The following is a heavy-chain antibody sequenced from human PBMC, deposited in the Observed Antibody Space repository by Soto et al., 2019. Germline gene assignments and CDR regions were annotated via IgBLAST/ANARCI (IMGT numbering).Heavy chain of an antibody. CDR3: ARYCSGGSCYYAFDI. CDR1: GGTFSSYA. Sequence: SVRVSCKASGGTFSSYAISWVRQAPGQGLEWMGGIIPIFGTANYAQKFQGRVTITADESTSTAYMELSSLRSEDTAVYYCARYCSGGSCYYAFDIWGQGTMVTVS. CDR2: IIPIFGTA. D-gene: IGHD2-15*01. V-gene: IGHV1-69*13. J-gene: IGHJ3*02.